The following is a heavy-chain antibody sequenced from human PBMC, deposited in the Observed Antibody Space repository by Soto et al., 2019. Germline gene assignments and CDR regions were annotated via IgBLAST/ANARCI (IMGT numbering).Heavy chain of an antibody. CDR3: ARELEPNRDNYYYYYGMDV. CDR2: ISYDGSNK. CDR1: GFTFSSYA. V-gene: IGHV3-30-3*01. Sequence: QVQLVESGRGVVQPGRSLRLSCAASGFTFSSYAMHWVRQAPGKGLEWVAVISYDGSNKYYADSVKGRFTISRDNSKNTLYLQMNSLRAEDTAVYYCARELEPNRDNYYYYYGMDVWGQGTTVTVSS. D-gene: IGHD1-1*01. J-gene: IGHJ6*02.